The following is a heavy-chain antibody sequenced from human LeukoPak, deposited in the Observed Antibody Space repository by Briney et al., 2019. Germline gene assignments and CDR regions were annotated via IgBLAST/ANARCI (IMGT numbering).Heavy chain of an antibody. CDR3: ARDRARVKTLIAYCGGDCYSTPSDY. CDR1: GYTFTSYG. J-gene: IGHJ4*02. V-gene: IGHV1-18*01. Sequence: ASVKVSCKASGYTFTSYGISWVRQAPGQGLEWMGWISAYNGNTNYAQKLQGRVTMTTDTSTSTAYMELRSLRSDDTAVYYCARDRARVKTLIAYCGGDCYSTPSDYWGQGTLVTVSS. CDR2: ISAYNGNT. D-gene: IGHD2-21*01.